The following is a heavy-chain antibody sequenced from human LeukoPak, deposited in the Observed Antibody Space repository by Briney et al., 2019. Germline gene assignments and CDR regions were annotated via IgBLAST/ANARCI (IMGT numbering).Heavy chain of an antibody. Sequence: GGSLRLSCAASGFTFSNAWMSWVRQAPGKGLEWVGRIKSKTDGGTTDYAAPVKGRFTISRDDSKNTLYLQMNSLKTEDTAVYYYTTESERFGELWFDYWGQGTLVTVSS. CDR3: TTESERFGELWFDY. CDR1: GFTFSNAW. CDR2: IKSKTDGGTT. J-gene: IGHJ4*02. D-gene: IGHD3-10*01. V-gene: IGHV3-15*01.